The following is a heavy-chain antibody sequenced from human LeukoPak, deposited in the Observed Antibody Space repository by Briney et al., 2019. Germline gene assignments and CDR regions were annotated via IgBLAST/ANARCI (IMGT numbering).Heavy chain of an antibody. CDR3: ARDPYSGNYGNYYYYYMDV. CDR2: ISSSSSYI. Sequence: GGSLRLSCAASGFSFSDYSLTWVRQAPGKGLEWVSSISSSSSYIYYADSVKGRFTISRDNAKNSLSLQMDSLRAEDTAVYYCARDPYSGNYGNYYYYYMDVWGKGTTVTISS. D-gene: IGHD1-26*01. J-gene: IGHJ6*03. V-gene: IGHV3-21*01. CDR1: GFSFSDYS.